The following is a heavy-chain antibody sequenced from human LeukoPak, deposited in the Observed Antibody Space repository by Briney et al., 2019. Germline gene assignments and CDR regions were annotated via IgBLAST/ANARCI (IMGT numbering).Heavy chain of an antibody. J-gene: IGHJ4*03. CDR3: ARVTSYGYDY. V-gene: IGHV4-34*01. Sequence: SETLSLTCAVYGGSFSGYYWSWIRQPPGKGLEWIGEINHSGSTNYNPSLKSRVTISVDTSKNQFSLKLSSVTAADTAVYYCARVTSYGYDYWGQGTTVTVSS. CDR1: GGSFSGYY. CDR2: INHSGST. D-gene: IGHD5-18*01.